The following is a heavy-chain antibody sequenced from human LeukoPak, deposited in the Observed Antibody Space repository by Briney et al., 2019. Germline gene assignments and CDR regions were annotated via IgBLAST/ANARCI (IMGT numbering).Heavy chain of an antibody. D-gene: IGHD3-16*01. CDR1: GFTFSSFS. CDR3: AKDGGIKFDP. Sequence: GGSLRLSCAASGFTFSSFSMNWVRQAPGKGLEWVSYISRSSTTIYYADSVKGRFIISRDNSKNTLYLQMNSLRAEDTAVYYCAKDGGIKFDPWGQGTLVTVSS. J-gene: IGHJ5*02. CDR2: ISRSSTTI. V-gene: IGHV3-48*01.